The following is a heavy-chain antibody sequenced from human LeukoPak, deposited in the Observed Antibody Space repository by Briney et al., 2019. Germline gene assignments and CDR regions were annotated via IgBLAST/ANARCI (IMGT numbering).Heavy chain of an antibody. CDR3: ARMQDSGASGWRLDP. Sequence: SETLSLTCAVYGASFSENYWNWIRQPPGKGVERIGEVNHSGSTKYNPSLKSRVSISVDTSKNQFFLSLNSVTAADTAVYYCARMQDSGASGWRLDPWGQGTLVTVSS. CDR1: GASFSENY. J-gene: IGHJ5*02. CDR2: VNHSGST. D-gene: IGHD2-21*02. V-gene: IGHV4-34*01.